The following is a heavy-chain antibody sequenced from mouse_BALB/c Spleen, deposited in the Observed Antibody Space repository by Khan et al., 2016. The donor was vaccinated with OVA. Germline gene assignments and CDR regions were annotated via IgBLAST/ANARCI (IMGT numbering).Heavy chain of an antibody. CDR3: ARAGWDVFAY. D-gene: IGHD4-1*01. V-gene: IGHV1-77*01. J-gene: IGHJ3*01. CDR1: GYTFTDYV. Sequence: QVQLQQSGPELVKPGASVKMSCKASGYTFTDYVMNWVKQRNGQGLEWIGQLYPGSDSTYYNEKFKGQATLTADRSSSTAYMQLSNLTSEDSAVYFCARAGWDVFAYWGQGTLVTVSA. CDR2: LYPGSDST.